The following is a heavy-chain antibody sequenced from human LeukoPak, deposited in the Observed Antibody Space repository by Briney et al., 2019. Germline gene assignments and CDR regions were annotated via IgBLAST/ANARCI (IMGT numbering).Heavy chain of an antibody. CDR3: ARVAGIGRYYFDY. V-gene: IGHV4-59*01. CDR2: IYYSGSA. D-gene: IGHD6-19*01. J-gene: IGHJ4*02. Sequence: PSETLSLTRTVSGGSINNYYWIWIRQPPGKGLEWIGYIYYSGSANYNPSRKSRVTISVDTSKNRFSLKLSSVTAADTAVYYCARVAGIGRYYFDYWGQGALVTVSS. CDR1: GGSINNYY.